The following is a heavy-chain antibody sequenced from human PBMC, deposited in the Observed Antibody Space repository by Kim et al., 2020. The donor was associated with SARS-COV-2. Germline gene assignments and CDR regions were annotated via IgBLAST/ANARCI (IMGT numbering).Heavy chain of an antibody. Sequence: SVKVSCKASGGTFSSYAISWVRQAPGQGLEWMGRIIPILGIANYAQKFQGRVTITADKSTSTAYMELSSLRSEDTAVYYCARDTRYYYDSSGYYQTPGYYYYGMDVWGQGTAVTVPS. CDR2: IIPILGIA. CDR1: GGTFSSYA. CDR3: ARDTRYYYDSSGYYQTPGYYYYGMDV. V-gene: IGHV1-69*04. J-gene: IGHJ6*02. D-gene: IGHD3-22*01.